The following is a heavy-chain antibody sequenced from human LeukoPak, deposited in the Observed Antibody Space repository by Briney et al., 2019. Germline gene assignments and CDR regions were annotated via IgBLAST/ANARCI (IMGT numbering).Heavy chain of an antibody. CDR1: GYRLNELS. J-gene: IGHJ4*02. V-gene: IGHV1-24*01. Sequence: GASVKVSCKVSGYRLNELSIHWVRQGPGKGLEWMGGFDPEEGKTIYAQKLQGRVSMTGDTSTDTAFMELRSLRSEDTAVYYCATNTYNGYAIDSWGQGTLITVSS. CDR2: FDPEEGKT. CDR3: ATNTYNGYAIDS. D-gene: IGHD5-12*01.